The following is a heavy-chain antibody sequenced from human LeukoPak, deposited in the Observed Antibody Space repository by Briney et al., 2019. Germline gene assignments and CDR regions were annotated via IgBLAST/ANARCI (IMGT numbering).Heavy chain of an antibody. D-gene: IGHD2-15*01. J-gene: IGHJ4*02. CDR3: AKTPTTYCSGGSCYLDY. V-gene: IGHV3-23*01. CDR1: GFTLSSFA. CDR2: ISGGGGST. Sequence: GGSLRLSCAASGFTLSSFAMSWVRQAPGKGLGWVSAISGGGGSTYYAGSVKGRFTISRDNSNNTLYLQMSSLRAEDTAVYYCAKTPTTYCSGGSCYLDYWGQGTLVTVSS.